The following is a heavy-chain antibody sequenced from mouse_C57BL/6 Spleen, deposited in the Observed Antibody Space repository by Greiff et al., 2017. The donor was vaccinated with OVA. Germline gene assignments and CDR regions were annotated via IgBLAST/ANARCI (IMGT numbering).Heavy chain of an antibody. V-gene: IGHV3-6*01. Sequence: EVKLMESGPGLVKPSQSLSLTCSVTGYSITSGYYWNWIRQFPGNKLEWMGYISYDGSNNYNQSLKNRISITREKSKNLFFLRLNSVTTEDTATYYCARDVGDYDGGGFDYWGQGTTLTVSS. CDR3: ARDVGDYDGGGFDY. D-gene: IGHD2-4*01. J-gene: IGHJ2*01. CDR2: ISYDGSN. CDR1: GYSITSGYY.